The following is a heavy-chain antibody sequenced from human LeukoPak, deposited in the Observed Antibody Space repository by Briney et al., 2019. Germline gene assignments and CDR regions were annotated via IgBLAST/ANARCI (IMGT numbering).Heavy chain of an antibody. D-gene: IGHD6-19*01. CDR3: ARDLGYGSRFDP. J-gene: IGHJ5*02. Sequence: ASVKVSCKASGYTFTAYYMHWVRQAPGQGLEWMGWINPNSGGTNYAQKFQGRVTMTRDTSISTAYMELSRLRSDDTAVYYCARDLGYGSRFDPWGQGTLVTVSS. CDR1: GYTFTAYY. V-gene: IGHV1-2*02. CDR2: INPNSGGT.